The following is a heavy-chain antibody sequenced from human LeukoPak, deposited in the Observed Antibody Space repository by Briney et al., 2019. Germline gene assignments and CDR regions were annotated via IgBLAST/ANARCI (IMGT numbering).Heavy chain of an antibody. J-gene: IGHJ4*02. CDR3: ARYPFGYCSGGSCSPYFDY. CDR2: IIPIFGTA. D-gene: IGHD2-15*01. CDR1: GGTFSSYA. Sequence: GASVKVSCKASGGTFSSYAISWVRQAPGQGLEWMGGIIPIFGTANYAQKFQGRVTITADESTSTAYMELSSLRSEDTAVYYCARYPFGYCSGGSCSPYFDYWGQGTLVTVSS. V-gene: IGHV1-69*01.